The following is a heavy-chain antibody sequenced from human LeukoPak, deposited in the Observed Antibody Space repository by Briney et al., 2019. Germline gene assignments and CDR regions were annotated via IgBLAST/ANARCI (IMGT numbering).Heavy chain of an antibody. V-gene: IGHV4-31*03. CDR3: ARLQYSGYDTAYFDY. CDR1: GGSISSGGYY. J-gene: IGHJ4*02. Sequence: SETLSLTCTVSGGSISSGGYYWSWIRQHPGKGLEWIGYIYYSGSTYYNPSLKSRVTISVDTSKNQFSLKLSSVTAADTAVYYCARLQYSGYDTAYFDYWGQGTLVTVSS. D-gene: IGHD5-12*01. CDR2: IYYSGST.